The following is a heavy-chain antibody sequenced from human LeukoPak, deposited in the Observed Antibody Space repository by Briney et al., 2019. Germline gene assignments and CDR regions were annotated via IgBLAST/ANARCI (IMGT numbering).Heavy chain of an antibody. Sequence: SETLSLTCTVSGGSISSSSYYWGWIRQPPGKGLEWIGSIYYGGSTSYNPSLRSRVTISVDTSKNQCSLKLTSVTAADTAVYYCARDLSLGRLYFDYWGQGTLVTVSS. CDR3: ARDLSLGRLYFDY. CDR2: IYYGGST. J-gene: IGHJ4*02. D-gene: IGHD7-27*01. CDR1: GGSISSSSYY. V-gene: IGHV4-39*07.